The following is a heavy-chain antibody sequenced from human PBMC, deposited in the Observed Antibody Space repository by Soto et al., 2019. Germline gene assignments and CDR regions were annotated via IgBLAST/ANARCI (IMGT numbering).Heavy chain of an antibody. CDR1: GFSFNTYE. V-gene: IGHV3-48*03. CDR3: AYGVSCDY. J-gene: IGHJ4*02. Sequence: EVQLVESGGGLVQPGGSLRLSCAASGFSFNTYEMNWVRQAPGKGLEWVSYISTSGSTIYYADSVKGRFTISRDNGKNSLYLQMTSLRAEDTAVYYCAYGVSCDYWGQGTQVTVSS. D-gene: IGHD1-26*01. CDR2: ISTSGSTI.